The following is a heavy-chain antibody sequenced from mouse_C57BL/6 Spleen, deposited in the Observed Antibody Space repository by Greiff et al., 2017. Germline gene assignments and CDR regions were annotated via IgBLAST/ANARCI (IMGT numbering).Heavy chain of an antibody. Sequence: EVQLQQSGPELVKPGASVKISCKASGYTFTDYYMNWVKQSHGKSLEWIGDINPNNGGTSYNQKFKGKATLTVDKSSSTAYMELRSLTSEDSAVYYCARRDYSNYDGAMDYWGQGTSVTVSS. CDR1: GYTFTDYY. D-gene: IGHD2-5*01. CDR3: ARRDYSNYDGAMDY. J-gene: IGHJ4*01. CDR2: INPNNGGT. V-gene: IGHV1-26*01.